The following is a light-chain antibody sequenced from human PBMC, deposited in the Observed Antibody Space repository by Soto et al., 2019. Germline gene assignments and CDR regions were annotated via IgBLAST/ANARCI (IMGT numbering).Light chain of an antibody. CDR1: SSNIGAGYD. Sequence: QSVLTQPPSASGAPGQRVTISCTGSSSNIGAGYDVHWYQQLPGTAPKLLIYGNSNRPSVVPDRFSGSKSGTSASLAITGLQAEDEADYYCQSYDSSLSGLNYVFGTGTKVTVL. CDR2: GNS. CDR3: QSYDSSLSGLNYV. J-gene: IGLJ1*01. V-gene: IGLV1-40*01.